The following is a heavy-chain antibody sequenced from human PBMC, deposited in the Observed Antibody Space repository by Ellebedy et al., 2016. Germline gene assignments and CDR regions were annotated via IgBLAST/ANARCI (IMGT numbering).Heavy chain of an antibody. V-gene: IGHV4-61*01. CDR3: ARHFNSGTYPLDY. D-gene: IGHD3-10*01. CDR1: GYSISSGYY. J-gene: IGHJ4*02. CDR2: IYYNGKT. Sequence: SETLSLXXTVSGYSISSGYYWSWFRQPPGKRLEWIAYIYYNGKTNYNPSLKSRVTISVDTSDNQVSLRLTSVTAADTAVYYCARHFNSGTYPLDYWGPGTLVTVSS.